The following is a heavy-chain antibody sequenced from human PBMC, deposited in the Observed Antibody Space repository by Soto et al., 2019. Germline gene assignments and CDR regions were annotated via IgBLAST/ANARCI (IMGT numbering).Heavy chain of an antibody. CDR3: ARGPRGGTIFGVVRDYYYYGMDV. Sequence: SETLSLTCAVYGGSFSGYYWSWIRQPPGKGLEWIGEINHSGSTNYNPSLKSRVTISVDTSKNQFSLKLSSVTAADTAVYYCARGPRGGTIFGVVRDYYYYGMDVWGQGTTVTVSS. D-gene: IGHD3-3*01. CDR2: INHSGST. J-gene: IGHJ6*02. V-gene: IGHV4-34*01. CDR1: GGSFSGYY.